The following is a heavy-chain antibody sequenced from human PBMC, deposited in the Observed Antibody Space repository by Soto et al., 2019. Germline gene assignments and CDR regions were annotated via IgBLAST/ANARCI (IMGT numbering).Heavy chain of an antibody. D-gene: IGHD6-19*01. V-gene: IGHV3-48*02. J-gene: IGHJ4*02. CDR1: GFSFSTYN. Sequence: GGSLRLSCAASGFSFSTYNMNWVRQAPGRGLEWVSYISSRSSTIYHADSVKGRFTISRDNAKNSLYLQMDSLRDEDTAVYFCARAIAVGSMSLDYWGLGTRVTVSS. CDR3: ARAIAVGSMSLDY. CDR2: ISSRSSTI.